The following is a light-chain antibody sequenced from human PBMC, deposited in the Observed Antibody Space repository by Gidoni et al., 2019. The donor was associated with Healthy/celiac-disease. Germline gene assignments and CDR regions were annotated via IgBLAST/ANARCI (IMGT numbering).Light chain of an antibody. Sequence: QTVVTQEPSLTVSPGGTVTLTCASSTGAVTSTYYPNWFQQKPGQAPRPLIYSTSNKHSWTPARFSGSLLGGKAALTLSGVQPEDEAEYYCLIYYGDAWVFGGGTKLTVL. CDR2: STS. CDR3: LIYYGDAWV. J-gene: IGLJ3*02. V-gene: IGLV7-43*01. CDR1: TGAVTSTYY.